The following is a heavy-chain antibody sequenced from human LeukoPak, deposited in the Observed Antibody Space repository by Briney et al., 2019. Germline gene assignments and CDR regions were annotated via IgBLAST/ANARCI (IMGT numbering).Heavy chain of an antibody. V-gene: IGHV3-21*01. Sequence: GGSLRLSCAASGFTFINAWMAWVRQAPGKGLEWVSSISGSTNYIHYADSVKGRFTISRDNAKNSLYLQMNSLRAEDTAVYYCARDRVGSGSPPPLLPLDQWGQGTLVTVSS. CDR2: ISGSTNYI. CDR1: GFTFINAW. J-gene: IGHJ4*02. D-gene: IGHD3-22*01. CDR3: ARDRVGSGSPPPLLPLDQ.